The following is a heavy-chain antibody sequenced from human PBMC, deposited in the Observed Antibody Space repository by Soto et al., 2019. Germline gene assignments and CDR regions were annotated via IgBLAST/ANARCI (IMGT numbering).Heavy chain of an antibody. V-gene: IGHV4-31*03. D-gene: IGHD2-2*01. CDR1: GGSISSGVYY. CDR2: IYYSGNT. Sequence: QVQLQESGPGLVKPSQTLSLTCSVSGGSISSGVYYWTWIRQHPGKGLEWIGHIYYSGNTYYNPSLKSRLAISLDTSKNQFSLKLSSVTAADTAVYYCARRVVVAPGAMQDWFDPWGQGTLVTVSS. J-gene: IGHJ5*02. CDR3: ARRVVVAPGAMQDWFDP.